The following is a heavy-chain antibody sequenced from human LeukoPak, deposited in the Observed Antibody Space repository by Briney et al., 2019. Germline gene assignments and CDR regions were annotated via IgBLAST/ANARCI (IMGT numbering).Heavy chain of an antibody. D-gene: IGHD6-13*01. V-gene: IGHV4-38-2*02. CDR2: MYYSGST. CDR1: GYSINRDYH. CDR3: ARDRYSSSWYEFDY. J-gene: IGHJ4*02. Sequence: PSETLSLTCSVSGYSINRDYHWAWIRQPPGKGLEWIGSMYYSGSTNYNSSLKSRVTISGDTSKNQFSLKLSSVTAADTAVYYCARDRYSSSWYEFDYWGQGTLVTVSS.